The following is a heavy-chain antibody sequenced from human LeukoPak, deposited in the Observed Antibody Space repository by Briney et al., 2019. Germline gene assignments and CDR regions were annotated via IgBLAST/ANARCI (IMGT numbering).Heavy chain of an antibody. Sequence: GASVKVSCKVSGYTLTELSMHWVRQAPGKGLEWMGGFDPEDGETIYAQKFQGRVTMTEDTSTDTAYMELSSLRSEDTAVYYCATEWVYRGGDCYHPPFDYWGQGTLVTVSS. D-gene: IGHD2-21*02. CDR3: ATEWVYRGGDCYHPPFDY. CDR1: GYTLTELS. CDR2: FDPEDGET. V-gene: IGHV1-24*01. J-gene: IGHJ4*02.